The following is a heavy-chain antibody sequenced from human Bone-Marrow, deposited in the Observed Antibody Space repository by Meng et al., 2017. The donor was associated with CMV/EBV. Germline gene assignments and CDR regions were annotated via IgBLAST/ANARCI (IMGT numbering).Heavy chain of an antibody. D-gene: IGHD2-15*01. V-gene: IGHV3-23*01. CDR3: AKHQGFCSGASCYSMDY. Sequence: GESLKISCAASGFTFSSFAMSWVRQGPGKGLEWVSVISGSGGSTYYADSVKGRFTISRDNSKNTLYLQMNNLSAEDTAVYYCAKHQGFCSGASCYSMDYWGQGTLVTFYS. CDR2: ISGSGGST. CDR1: GFTFSSFA. J-gene: IGHJ4*02.